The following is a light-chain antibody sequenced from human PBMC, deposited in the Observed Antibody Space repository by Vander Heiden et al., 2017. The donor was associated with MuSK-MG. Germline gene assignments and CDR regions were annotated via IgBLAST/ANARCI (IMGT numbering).Light chain of an antibody. CDR3: AAWDDSLSGWV. Sequence: QSVLTQPPSASGTPGQRVTISCSGSSSNIGSNYVYWYQQLPGTAPNLLIYSKSQRPSGVPDRFSVSKSGTSASLAISGLRSEDEADYYCAAWDDSLSGWVFGGGTKLTVL. CDR1: SSNIGSNY. V-gene: IGLV1-47*02. J-gene: IGLJ3*02. CDR2: SKS.